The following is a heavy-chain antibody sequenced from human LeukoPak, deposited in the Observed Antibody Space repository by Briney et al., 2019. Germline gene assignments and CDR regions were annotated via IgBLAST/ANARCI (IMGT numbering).Heavy chain of an antibody. V-gene: IGHV4-59*01. J-gene: IGHJ6*02. CDR1: GGSISSYY. Sequence: PSETLSLTCTVSGGSISSYYWSWIRQPPGKGLEWIGYIYYSGSTNYNPSLKSRVTISVDTSKNQFSLKLSSVTAADTAVYYCARAYYDFWSGYSYYGMDVWGQGTTVTVSS. CDR2: IYYSGST. D-gene: IGHD3-3*01. CDR3: ARAYYDFWSGYSYYGMDV.